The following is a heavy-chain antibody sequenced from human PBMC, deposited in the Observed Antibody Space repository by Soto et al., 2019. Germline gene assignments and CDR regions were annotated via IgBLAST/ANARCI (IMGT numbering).Heavy chain of an antibody. Sequence: PSETLSLTCTVSGGSISSGGYYWSWIRQHPGKGLEWIGYIYYSGNTNYNPSLKSRVTISIDRSKNQFSLKLTSVTVADTAVYFCARDGRLMLRGFSFYNGMDVWGQGTMVTVSS. V-gene: IGHV4-61*08. D-gene: IGHD3-10*01. CDR2: IYYSGNT. CDR3: ARDGRLMLRGFSFYNGMDV. J-gene: IGHJ6*02. CDR1: GGSISSGGYY.